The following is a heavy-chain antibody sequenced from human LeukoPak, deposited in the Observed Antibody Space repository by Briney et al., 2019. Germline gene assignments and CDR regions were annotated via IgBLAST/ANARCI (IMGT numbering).Heavy chain of an antibody. V-gene: IGHV1-2*02. CDR1: GYSFTNYY. CDR2: INPSSGGT. D-gene: IGHD6-13*01. CDR3: ARDRGSSWYVDY. J-gene: IGHJ4*02. Sequence: ASVKVSCKTSGYSFTNYYIHWVRQAPGQGLEWMGWINPSSGGTEHAQKFQGRVTMTGDTSISTAYMELSRLRSDDTAVYYSARDRGSSWYVDYWGQGTLVTVSS.